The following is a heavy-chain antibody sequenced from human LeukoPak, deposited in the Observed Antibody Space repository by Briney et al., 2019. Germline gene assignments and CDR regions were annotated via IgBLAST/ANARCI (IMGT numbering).Heavy chain of an antibody. CDR2: IYYSGST. CDR1: GGSISSGGYY. J-gene: IGHJ3*02. CDR3: AREKRDGYNLDI. V-gene: IGHV4-31*03. Sequence: ASETLSLTCTVSGGSISSGGYYWSWIRQHPGKGLEWIGYIYYSGSTYYNPSLKSRVTISVDTSKYQFSLKLSSVTAADTAVYYCAREKRDGYNLDIWGQGTMVTVSS. D-gene: IGHD5-24*01.